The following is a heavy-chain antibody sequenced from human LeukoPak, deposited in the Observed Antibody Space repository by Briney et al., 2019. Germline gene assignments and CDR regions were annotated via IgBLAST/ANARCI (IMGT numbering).Heavy chain of an antibody. CDR1: GYTFTGYY. CDR3: ARARTMVYGDYSDY. CDR2: IIPILGIA. J-gene: IGHJ4*02. Sequence: GASVKVSCKASGYTFTGYYMHWVRQAPGQGLEWMGRIIPILGIANYAQKFQGRVTITADKSTSTAYMELSSLRSEDTAVYYCARARTMVYGDYSDYWGQGTLVTVSS. D-gene: IGHD4/OR15-4a*01. V-gene: IGHV1-69*04.